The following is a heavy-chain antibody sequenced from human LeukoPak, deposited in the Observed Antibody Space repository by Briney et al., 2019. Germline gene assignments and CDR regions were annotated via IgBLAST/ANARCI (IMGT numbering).Heavy chain of an antibody. CDR2: IYYSGST. CDR3: ARDQDGLDY. Sequence: SETLSLTCTVSGGSISSYYWSWIRQPPGKGLEWIGYIYYSGSTNYNPSLKSRVTISVDTSKNQFSLKLSSVTAADMAVYYCARDQDGLDYWGQGTLVTVSS. J-gene: IGHJ4*02. CDR1: GGSISSYY. V-gene: IGHV4-59*01. D-gene: IGHD2-15*01.